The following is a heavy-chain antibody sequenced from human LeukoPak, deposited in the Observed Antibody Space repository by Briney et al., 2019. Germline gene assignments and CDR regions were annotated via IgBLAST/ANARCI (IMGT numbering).Heavy chain of an antibody. J-gene: IGHJ4*02. CDR1: GFTFRSHA. CDR2: IIGSGGST. D-gene: IGHD6-19*01. Sequence: SGGSLRLSCAASGFTFRSHAMSWVRQAPGKGLEWVSTIIGSGGSTYYADSVQGRFTISRDDSKNTLFLQMNSLTAEDTAVYYCAKGSAVADIYFDYWGQGTLVTVSS. V-gene: IGHV3-23*01. CDR3: AKGSAVADIYFDY.